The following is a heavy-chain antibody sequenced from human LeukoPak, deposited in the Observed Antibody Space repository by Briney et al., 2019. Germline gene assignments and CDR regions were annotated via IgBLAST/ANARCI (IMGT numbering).Heavy chain of an antibody. Sequence: GRSLRLSCAASGFTFSTNWMYWVRQAPGKGLVWVSRINSDGRSIGYADSVKGRFTISRDNAYNTLYLQMNSLRAEDTALYYCASGGRVGDIFDIWGQGTMVRVSP. CDR2: INSDGRSI. V-gene: IGHV3-74*01. CDR1: GFTFSTNW. D-gene: IGHD2-15*01. J-gene: IGHJ3*02. CDR3: ASGGRVGDIFDI.